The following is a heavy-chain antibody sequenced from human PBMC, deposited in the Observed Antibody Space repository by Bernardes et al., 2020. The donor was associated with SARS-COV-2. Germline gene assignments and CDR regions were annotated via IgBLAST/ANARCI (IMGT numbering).Heavy chain of an antibody. CDR1: GFSVTRNY. J-gene: IGHJ4*02. D-gene: IGHD6-19*01. V-gene: IGHV3-66*01. Sequence: GGSLRLSRAASGFSVTRNYMSWVRQVPGKGLEWVSVIYSGGNTFYADSVKGRITISRDNSKNTLYLQMNSLRAEDTAVYYCARNPTEQFPDGYYFDYWGQGTLVTVSS. CDR2: IYSGGNT. CDR3: ARNPTEQFPDGYYFDY.